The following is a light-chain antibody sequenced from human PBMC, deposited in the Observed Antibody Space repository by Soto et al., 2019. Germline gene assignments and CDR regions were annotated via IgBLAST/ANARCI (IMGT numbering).Light chain of an antibody. Sequence: DIVMTQSPDALAASLGWRATIHCRCEQSVFSSSKNRNHLAWYQQRPGQPPKLLIYWATTRESGVPDRFSGSGSGTDFTLTVSSLQAEDVAVYYCQKYFRTPLTCGGGPTGDIK. CDR3: QKYFRTPLT. J-gene: IGKJ4*01. V-gene: IGKV4-1*01. CDR1: QSVFSSSKNRNH. CDR2: WAT.